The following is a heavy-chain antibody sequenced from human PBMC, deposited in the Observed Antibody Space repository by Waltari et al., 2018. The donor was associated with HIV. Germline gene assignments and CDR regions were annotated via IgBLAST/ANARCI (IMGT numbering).Heavy chain of an antibody. V-gene: IGHV4-34*02. Sequence: QVRLEQWGAGELQPLETLSLTCAVKDGSLRDHHWMWMRQCPGQGLEWLGEITDDGNSNYEPSLSSRLTVALHIANNQFFLILTSVTAADSAAYYCARARLLNFDPYYVDLWGQGTLVTVSS. CDR3: ARARLLNFDPYYVDL. CDR2: ITDDGNS. J-gene: IGHJ4*02. CDR1: DGSLRDHH. D-gene: IGHD2-21*01.